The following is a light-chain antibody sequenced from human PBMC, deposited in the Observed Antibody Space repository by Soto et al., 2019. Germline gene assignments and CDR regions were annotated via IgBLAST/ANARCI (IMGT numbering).Light chain of an antibody. V-gene: IGLV2-23*01. CDR3: CSYAGSSTLVV. CDR1: SSEVGSYNL. J-gene: IGLJ2*01. CDR2: EGS. Sequence: QSVLTQPASVSGSPGQSSTISCTGTSSEVGSYNLVSWYQQHPGKAPKLMIFEGSKRPSGISDRFSGSKSGNTASLTISGLQAEDEADYYCCSYAGSSTLVVFGGGTKLTVL.